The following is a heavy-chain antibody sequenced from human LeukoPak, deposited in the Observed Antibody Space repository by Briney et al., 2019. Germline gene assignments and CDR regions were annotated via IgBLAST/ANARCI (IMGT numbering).Heavy chain of an antibody. CDR2: ISSSSSTI. CDR1: GFTFSSYS. D-gene: IGHD3-3*01. Sequence: GGSLRLSCAASGFTFSSYSMNWVRQAPGKGLEWVSYISSSSSTIYYADSVKGRFTISRDNAKNSLYLQMNSLRAEDTAVYYCARDQNSIFGVDTGARLYMDVWGKGTTVTVSS. V-gene: IGHV3-48*01. J-gene: IGHJ6*03. CDR3: ARDQNSIFGVDTGARLYMDV.